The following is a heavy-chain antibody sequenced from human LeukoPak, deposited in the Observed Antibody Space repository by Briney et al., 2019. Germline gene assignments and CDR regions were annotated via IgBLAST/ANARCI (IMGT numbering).Heavy chain of an antibody. Sequence: GGSLRLSCAASGFMFSTYGMSWVRQAPGKGLEWVSTISNSADTTYYVDSVKGRFTISRDNSKNTLYLQMNSLRAEDTAVYYCARRPYSTSWYYFEYWGQGTLVTVSS. D-gene: IGHD6-13*01. V-gene: IGHV3-23*01. CDR2: ISNSADTT. CDR1: GFMFSTYG. CDR3: ARRPYSTSWYYFEY. J-gene: IGHJ4*02.